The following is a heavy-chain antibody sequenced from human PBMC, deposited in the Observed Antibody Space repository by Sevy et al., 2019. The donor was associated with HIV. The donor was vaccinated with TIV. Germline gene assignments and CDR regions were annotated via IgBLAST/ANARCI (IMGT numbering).Heavy chain of an antibody. CDR3: ARAGIGDFWSGYYGIDH. D-gene: IGHD3-3*01. CDR1: GFTFRNYW. Sequence: GGSLRPSCAASGFTFRNYWMHWVRQAPGKGLVSVSYIHTDGSSSYYADYVKGRFTISRDNAQNTLYLQMNSLRAEDTAVYYCARAGIGDFWSGYYGIDHWGQGTLVTVSS. V-gene: IGHV3-74*01. J-gene: IGHJ4*02. CDR2: IHTDGSSS.